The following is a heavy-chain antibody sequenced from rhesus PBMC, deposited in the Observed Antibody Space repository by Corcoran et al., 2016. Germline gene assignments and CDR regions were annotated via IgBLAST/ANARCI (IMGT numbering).Heavy chain of an antibody. CDR2: ITYSGST. Sequence: QVQLQESGPGLVKPSETLSLTCAVSGGSISSGYYYWSWIRQPPGKGLEWIGYITYSGSTSYNPALKSRVPISRDTSKSQFSLKLSSVPAADTAVYYCARDVGRLVGGLDSWGQGVVVTVSS. J-gene: IGHJ6*01. V-gene: IGHV4-122*02. CDR1: GGSISSGYYY. D-gene: IGHD6S26*01. CDR3: ARDVGRLVGGLDS.